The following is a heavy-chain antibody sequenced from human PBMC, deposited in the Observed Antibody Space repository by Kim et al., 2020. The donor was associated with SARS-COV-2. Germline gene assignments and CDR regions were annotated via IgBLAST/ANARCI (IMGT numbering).Heavy chain of an antibody. Sequence: SETLSLTCTVSGDSISSSTYYWGWIRQPPGKGLEWIGNFYYSGNTYYNPSLKSRVTIFVDTSKNQFSLKLSSVTAADTAVYFCARHPIAASDIISKFDNAFDVWGQGTMVTVSS. CDR1: GDSISSSTYY. D-gene: IGHD6-13*01. CDR2: FYYSGNT. V-gene: IGHV4-39*01. J-gene: IGHJ3*01. CDR3: ARHPIAASDIISKFDNAFDV.